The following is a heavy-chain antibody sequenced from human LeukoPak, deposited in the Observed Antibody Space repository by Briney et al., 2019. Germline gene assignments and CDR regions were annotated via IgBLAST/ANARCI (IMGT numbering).Heavy chain of an antibody. Sequence: KPSETLSLTGAVYGGSFRVYYGSGIRQPPGKGREWMGEIYHSGSTNYNPSLKSRVTISVDKSKNQFSLKLSSVTAADTAVYYCTRDLVAYYYGSGSHHFDYWGQGTLVTVSS. D-gene: IGHD3-10*01. J-gene: IGHJ4*02. CDR3: TRDLVAYYYGSGSHHFDY. V-gene: IGHV4-34*03. CDR2: IYHSGST. CDR1: GGSFRVYY.